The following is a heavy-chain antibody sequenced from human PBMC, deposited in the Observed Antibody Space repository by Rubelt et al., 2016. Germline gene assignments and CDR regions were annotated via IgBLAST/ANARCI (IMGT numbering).Heavy chain of an antibody. Sequence: AASGFTFSSYSMNWVRQAPGRGLEWVSYISTSSSTIYYADSVKGRFTISRDNAKNSLYLQMNSLRAEDTAVYYCVRDSSGYLGPLDYWGQGTLVTVSS. J-gene: IGHJ4*02. CDR1: GFTFSSYS. V-gene: IGHV3-48*04. CDR2: ISTSSSTI. CDR3: VRDSSGYLGPLDY. D-gene: IGHD3-22*01.